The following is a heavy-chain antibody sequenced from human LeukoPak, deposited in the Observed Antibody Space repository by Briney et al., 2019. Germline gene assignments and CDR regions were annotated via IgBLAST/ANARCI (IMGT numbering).Heavy chain of an antibody. D-gene: IGHD3-16*01. Sequence: GGSLRLSCAASGFTFSSYSMNWVRQAPGKGLEGVSSISSSSSYIYYADSVKGRFTISRDNSYNTVSLQMNSLRDEDTGVYYCAKGLRTGVGPYMGYHYYMDVWGKGATVTVSS. J-gene: IGHJ6*03. V-gene: IGHV3-21*04. CDR1: GFTFSSYS. CDR2: ISSSSSYI. CDR3: AKGLRTGVGPYMGYHYYMDV.